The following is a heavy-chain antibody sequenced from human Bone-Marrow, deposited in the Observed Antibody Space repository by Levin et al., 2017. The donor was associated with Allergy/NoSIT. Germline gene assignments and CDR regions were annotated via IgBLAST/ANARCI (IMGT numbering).Heavy chain of an antibody. Sequence: GGSLRLSCTASGFTFNHYGMHWVRQAPGKGLEWVAVIWYDGSQKYYPDSVRGRFTISRDDSKNTVYLQMDSLRAEDTAVYHCVRDVDTTTHLNRFDPWGQGTLVTVSS. D-gene: IGHD2/OR15-2a*01. CDR3: VRDVDTTTHLNRFDP. J-gene: IGHJ5*02. CDR2: IWYDGSQK. CDR1: GFTFNHYG. V-gene: IGHV3-33*01.